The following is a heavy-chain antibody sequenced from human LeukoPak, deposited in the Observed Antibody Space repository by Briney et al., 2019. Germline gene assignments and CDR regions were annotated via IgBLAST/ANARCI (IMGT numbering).Heavy chain of an antibody. CDR1: GGSISSYY. Sequence: SETVSLTCTVSGGSISSYYWSWIRQPAGKGLEWIGRIYTSGSTNYNPSLKSRVTISVDKSKNQFSLKLSSVTAADTAVYYCAREVAAAGYYYYYYMDVWGKATTVTVSS. J-gene: IGHJ6*03. CDR2: IYTSGST. CDR3: AREVAAAGYYYYYYMDV. V-gene: IGHV4-4*07. D-gene: IGHD6-13*01.